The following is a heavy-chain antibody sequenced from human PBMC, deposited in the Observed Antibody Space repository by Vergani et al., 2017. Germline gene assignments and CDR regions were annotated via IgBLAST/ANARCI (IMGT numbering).Heavy chain of an antibody. CDR2: INHSGST. CDR3: ARGGVTWWLRPEDFDY. J-gene: IGHJ4*02. D-gene: IGHD5-12*01. CDR1: GGSISSGGYY. V-gene: IGHV4-31*03. Sequence: QVQLQESGPGLVKPSQTLSLTCTVSGGSISSGGYYWSWIRQPPGQGLEWIGEINHSGSTNYNPSLKSRVTISVDTSKNQFSLKLSSVTAADTAVYYCARGGVTWWLRPEDFDYWGQGTLVTVSS.